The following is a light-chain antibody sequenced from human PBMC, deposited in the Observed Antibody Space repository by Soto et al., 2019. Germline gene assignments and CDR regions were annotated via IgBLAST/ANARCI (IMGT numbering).Light chain of an antibody. CDR3: QQSYSTAPWT. Sequence: DIQMTQSPSSLSASVGDRVTITCRARQSISSYLNWYQQKPGKAPKLLIYAASSLQSGVPSRFSDSGSGTDFTLTISSLQPEDFATYYCQQSYSTAPWTFGQGTKVEIK. CDR1: QSISSY. J-gene: IGKJ1*01. CDR2: AAS. V-gene: IGKV1-39*01.